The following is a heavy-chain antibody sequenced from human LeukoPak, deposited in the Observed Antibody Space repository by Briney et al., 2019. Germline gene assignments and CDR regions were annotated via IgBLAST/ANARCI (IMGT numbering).Heavy chain of an antibody. D-gene: IGHD6-13*01. Sequence: ASVKVSCKASGYTFTSYAMHWVRQAPGQRLEWMGWINAGNGNTKYSQKFQGRVTITRDTSASTAYMELSSLRSEDTAVYYCARIAAAGFHNWFDPWGQGTLVTVSS. CDR1: GYTFTSYA. V-gene: IGHV1-3*01. CDR3: ARIAAAGFHNWFDP. CDR2: INAGNGNT. J-gene: IGHJ5*02.